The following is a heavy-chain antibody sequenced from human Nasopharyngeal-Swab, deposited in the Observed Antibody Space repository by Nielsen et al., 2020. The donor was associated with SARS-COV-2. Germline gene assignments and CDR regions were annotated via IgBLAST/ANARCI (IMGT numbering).Heavy chain of an antibody. Sequence: ESLKISCAASGFTFNNYNFNWVRQAPGKGLEWIGYISHNSGTSYNPSLKSRVTMFMDTSKNQFSLRLRSVTAADTAVYYCAKEGATGWFDPWGRGTLVTVSS. J-gene: IGHJ5*02. CDR1: GFTFNNYN. CDR3: AKEGATGWFDP. CDR2: ISHNSGT. V-gene: IGHV4-59*01.